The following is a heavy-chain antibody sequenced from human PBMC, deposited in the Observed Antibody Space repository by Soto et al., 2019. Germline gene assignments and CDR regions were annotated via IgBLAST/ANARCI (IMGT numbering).Heavy chain of an antibody. J-gene: IGHJ3*02. CDR3: ARHAVAGAFDI. V-gene: IGHV4-39*01. Sequence: PSETLSLTCTVSGGSISSSNYYWGWIRQPPGKGLEWIGSIYYSGSTYYNPSLKSRVTISVDTSKNQFSLKLSSVTAADTAVYYCARHAVAGAFDIWGQGTMVTVSS. CDR1: GGSISSSNYY. CDR2: IYYSGST. D-gene: IGHD6-19*01.